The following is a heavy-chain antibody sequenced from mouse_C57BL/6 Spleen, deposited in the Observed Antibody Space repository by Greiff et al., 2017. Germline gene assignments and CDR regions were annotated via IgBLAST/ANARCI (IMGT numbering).Heavy chain of an antibody. Sequence: VQLQQSGPELVKPGASVKISCKASGYAFSSSWMNWVKQRPGKGLEWIGRIYPGDGDTNYNGKFKGKATLTADKSSSTAYMQLSSLTSEDSAVYFCARLHGYWYFDVWGTGTTVTVSS. J-gene: IGHJ1*03. CDR1: GYAFSSSW. CDR3: ARLHGYWYFDV. CDR2: IYPGDGDT. V-gene: IGHV1-82*01. D-gene: IGHD1-1*02.